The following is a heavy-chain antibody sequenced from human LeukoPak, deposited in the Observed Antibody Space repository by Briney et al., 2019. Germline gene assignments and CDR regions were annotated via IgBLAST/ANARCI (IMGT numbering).Heavy chain of an antibody. D-gene: IGHD2-2*01. CDR2: IDTVGGIT. CDR1: GFTFRSHP. Sequence: PGGSLRLSCAASGFTFRSHPMHWVRQAPGKGLKYISAIDTVGGITHYADSVKGRSTISRDNSKNTLSLQVGSLRPDDMAVYYCARGIDSPYCTSTSCPEGIDLWGQGTLVTVSS. J-gene: IGHJ4*02. CDR3: ARGIDSPYCTSTSCPEGIDL. V-gene: IGHV3-64*02.